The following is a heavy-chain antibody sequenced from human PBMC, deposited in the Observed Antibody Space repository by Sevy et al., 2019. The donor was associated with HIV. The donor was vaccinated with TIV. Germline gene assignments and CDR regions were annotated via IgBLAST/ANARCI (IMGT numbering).Heavy chain of an antibody. CDR3: ARLCTGFIYYYYYGMDV. CDR1: GFAFSSSW. Sequence: GGSLRLSCAASGFAFSSSWMTWVRQAPGKGLEWVANIKQDGSGKYYVDFLKGRFTISRDNAKNSLYLQMNSLRAEDTAAYYCARLCTGFIYYYYYGMDVWGQGTTVTVSS. V-gene: IGHV3-7*01. CDR2: IKQDGSGK. J-gene: IGHJ6*02. D-gene: IGHD2-2*01.